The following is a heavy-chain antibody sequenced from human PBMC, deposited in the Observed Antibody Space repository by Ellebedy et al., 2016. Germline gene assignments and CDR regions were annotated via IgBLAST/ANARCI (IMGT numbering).Heavy chain of an antibody. CDR1: GGTFSSYA. Sequence: SVKVSXKASGGTFSSYAFSWVRQAPGQGLEWMGGIMPIFGSTKYAGKFQDRVTITADGSTSSVYIELSSLRSEDTAMYYCASRSNWNEWVYFPLDYWGQGTLVTVSS. CDR2: IMPIFGST. D-gene: IGHD1-1*01. CDR3: ASRSNWNEWVYFPLDY. V-gene: IGHV1-69*13. J-gene: IGHJ4*02.